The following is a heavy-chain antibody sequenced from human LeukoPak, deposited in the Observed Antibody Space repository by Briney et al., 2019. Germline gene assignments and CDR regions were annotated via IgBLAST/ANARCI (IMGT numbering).Heavy chain of an antibody. CDR1: GFTVSDNY. CDR2: IFSDGST. V-gene: IGHV3-53*01. D-gene: IGHD4-23*01. J-gene: IGHJ4*02. CDR3: ARAAGGGGNRFDY. Sequence: PGGSLRLSCAASGFTVSDNYMSWVRQAPGKGLEWVSVIFSDGSTYYADPVKGRFSISRDNSKNTLYLQMNSLRAEDTAVYYCARAAGGGGNRFDYWGQGTLVTVSS.